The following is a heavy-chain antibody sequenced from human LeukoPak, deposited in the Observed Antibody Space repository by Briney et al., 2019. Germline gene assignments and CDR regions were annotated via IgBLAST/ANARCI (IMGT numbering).Heavy chain of an antibody. D-gene: IGHD3-22*01. CDR3: ARDFPYYDSSGYYHPHY. V-gene: IGHV4-59*01. Sequence: PSETLSLTCTVSGGSISSYYWSWIRQPPGKGLEWIGYIYYSGSTNYNPSLKSRVTISVDTSKNQFSLKLSSVTAADTAVYYCARDFPYYDSSGYYHPHYWGQGTLVTVSS. J-gene: IGHJ4*02. CDR1: GGSISSYY. CDR2: IYYSGST.